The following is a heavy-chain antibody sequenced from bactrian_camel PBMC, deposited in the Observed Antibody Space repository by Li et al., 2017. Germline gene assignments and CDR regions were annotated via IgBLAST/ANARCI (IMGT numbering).Heavy chain of an antibody. CDR1: GYTSSIDC. CDR2: ISNDAGA. Sequence: QVQLVESGGGSVQAGGSLKLSCTYSGYTSSIDCMGWFRQAPGKEREAVAGISNDAGAAYADSVQGRFTISKDGERNTLYLQMNNLTPEDTAMYYCAADPGSRQIYEYGYWGQGTQVTVS. V-gene: IGHV3S53*01. D-gene: IGHD2*01. CDR3: AADPGSRQIYEYGY. J-gene: IGHJ4*01.